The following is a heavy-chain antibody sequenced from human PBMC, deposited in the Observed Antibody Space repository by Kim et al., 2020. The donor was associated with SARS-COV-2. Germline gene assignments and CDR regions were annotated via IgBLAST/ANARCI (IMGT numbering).Heavy chain of an antibody. Sequence: GGSLRLSCAASGFSLTNYAVSWVRQAPGKGLEWVSVIYSGGSNTYYADSVKGRFTISRDLSKSTLYLQLNSLRAEDTAVYYCAKGAGGTGSYAHCFDHWGQGAVVTVSA. J-gene: IGHJ4*02. D-gene: IGHD1-26*01. CDR3: AKGAGGTGSYAHCFDH. V-gene: IGHV3-23*03. CDR1: GFSLTNYA. CDR2: IYSGGSNT.